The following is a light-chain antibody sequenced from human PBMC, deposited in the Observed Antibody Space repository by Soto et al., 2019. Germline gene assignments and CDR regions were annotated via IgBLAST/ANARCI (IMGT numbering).Light chain of an antibody. CDR2: DVS. J-gene: IGLJ3*02. CDR1: NSDVGGYNY. Sequence: QSALTQPASVSGSPGQSISISCTGTNSDVGGYNYVSWYQQHPGKAPKLMIYDVSNRPSGVSNRFSGYKSGNTASLTISGLQTEDEADYYCSSHTSSSTRVFGGGTKLTVL. V-gene: IGLV2-14*03. CDR3: SSHTSSSTRV.